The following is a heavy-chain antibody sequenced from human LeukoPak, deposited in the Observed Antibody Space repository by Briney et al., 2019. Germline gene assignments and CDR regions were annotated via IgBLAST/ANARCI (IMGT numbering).Heavy chain of an antibody. CDR3: ASGLGLLRYFDWLRY. J-gene: IGHJ4*02. Sequence: SETLSLTCTVSGGSISSSGYYWGWIRQPPGKGLEWIGSIYYSGSTYYNPSLKSRVTISVDTSKNQFSLKLSSVTAADTAVYYCASGLGLLRYFDWLRYWGQGTLVTVSS. CDR1: GGSISSSGYY. V-gene: IGHV4-39*07. D-gene: IGHD3-9*01. CDR2: IYYSGST.